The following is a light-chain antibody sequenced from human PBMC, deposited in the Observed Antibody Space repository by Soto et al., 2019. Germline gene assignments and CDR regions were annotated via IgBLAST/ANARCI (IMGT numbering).Light chain of an antibody. J-gene: IGKJ2*02. CDR1: QSVGRY. CDR2: DTY. CDR3: QQRGKWPST. V-gene: IGKV3-11*01. Sequence: EVVLTQSPDTLSLSPGETATLSCRASQSVGRYVAGYQQKLGQAPRLLIYDTYTRATGVGARFTGSGSATAFSLTITSLEPEDFAVYFCQQRGKWPSTCGPGTEVEMK.